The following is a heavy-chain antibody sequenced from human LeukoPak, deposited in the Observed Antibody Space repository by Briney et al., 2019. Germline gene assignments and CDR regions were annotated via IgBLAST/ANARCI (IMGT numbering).Heavy chain of an antibody. Sequence: PGGSLRLSCAASTFSISIYSMNWVRQAPGKGLEWVSSISGSSRSIYYADSMKGRFTISRDNAKNSLYLQMNSLRDEDTAVYYCARVGYSGWNLEYWGQGTLVTVSS. V-gene: IGHV3-21*01. CDR2: ISGSSRSI. CDR3: ARVGYSGWNLEY. CDR1: TFSISIYS. J-gene: IGHJ4*02. D-gene: IGHD5-12*01.